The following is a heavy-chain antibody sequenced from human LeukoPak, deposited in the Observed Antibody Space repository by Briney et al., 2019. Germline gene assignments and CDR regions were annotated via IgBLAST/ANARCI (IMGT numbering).Heavy chain of an antibody. CDR3: AKDSGESLYGDAFDI. J-gene: IGHJ3*02. CDR2: AYTDGRGT. Sequence: GRSLRLSCAASGFTFSSYWLHWVRQAPGKGLVWVSRAYTDGRGTDYADSVKGRFTISRDNSKKTLYLQMNSLRAEDTAIYNCAKDSGESLYGDAFDIWGQGTMVTVSS. V-gene: IGHV3-74*01. D-gene: IGHD3-10*01. CDR1: GFTFSSYW.